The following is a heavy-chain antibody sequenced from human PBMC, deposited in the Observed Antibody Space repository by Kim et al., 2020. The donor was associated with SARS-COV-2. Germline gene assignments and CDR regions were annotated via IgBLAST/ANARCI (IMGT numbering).Heavy chain of an antibody. CDR2: IYYSGST. CDR3: ASPGYSNYGSEVGQYYYYGMDD. Sequence: SETLSLTCTVSGGSISSSSYYWGWIRQPPGKGLEWIGSIYYSGSTYYNPSLKSRVTISVDTSKNQFSLKLSSVTAADTAVYYCASPGYSNYGSEVGQYYYYGMDDWGQRATVTVAS. V-gene: IGHV4-39*01. CDR1: GGSISSSSYY. J-gene: IGHJ6*02. D-gene: IGHD4-4*01.